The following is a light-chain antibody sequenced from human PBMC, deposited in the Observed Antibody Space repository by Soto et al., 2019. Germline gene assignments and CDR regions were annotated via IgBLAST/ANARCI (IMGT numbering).Light chain of an antibody. V-gene: IGKV3-15*01. J-gene: IGKJ1*01. CDR1: QRIRDN. CDR2: GAS. Sequence: EIVLTQSPATLSVSPGERATLSCRASQRIRDNIAWYQQKPGQPPRLLIYGASTRATDIPARFSGSGSGTEFTLTISSLESEDFAVYYCQEYNYWPPWTFGQGTKVEMK. CDR3: QEYNYWPPWT.